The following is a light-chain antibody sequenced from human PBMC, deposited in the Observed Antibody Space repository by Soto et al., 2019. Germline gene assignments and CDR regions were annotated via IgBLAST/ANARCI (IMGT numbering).Light chain of an antibody. CDR3: QQYKT. Sequence: AIRMTQSPSSLSASTGDRVTITCRASQGISSYLAWYQQKPGKAPKLLIYDASSLESGVPSRFSGSGSGTDFTLTISRLEPEDFAVYYCQQYKTFGQGTKVDIK. CDR2: DAS. CDR1: QGISSY. V-gene: IGKV1-8*01. J-gene: IGKJ1*01.